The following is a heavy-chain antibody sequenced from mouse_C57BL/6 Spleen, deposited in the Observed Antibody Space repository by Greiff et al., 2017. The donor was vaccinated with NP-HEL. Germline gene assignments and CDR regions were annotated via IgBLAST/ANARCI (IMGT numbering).Heavy chain of an antibody. V-gene: IGHV3-6*01. CDR2: ISYDGSN. D-gene: IGHD1-1*01. J-gene: IGHJ2*01. CDR1: GYSITSGYY. Sequence: EVKLEESGPGLVKPSQSLSLTCSVTGYSITSGYYWNWIRQFPGNKLEWMGYISYDGSNNYNPSLKNRISITRDTSKNQFFLKLNSVTTEDTAIYYCARSGITTVVATDYFDYWGQGTTLTVSS. CDR3: ARSGITTVVATDYFDY.